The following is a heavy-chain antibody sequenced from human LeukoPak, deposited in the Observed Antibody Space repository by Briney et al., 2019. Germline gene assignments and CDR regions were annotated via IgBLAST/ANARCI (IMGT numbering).Heavy chain of an antibody. CDR3: ARDSGSYPRGDAFDI. CDR2: INPNSGGT. V-gene: IGHV1-2*02. D-gene: IGHD1-26*01. CDR1: GYTFTGYY. J-gene: IGHJ3*02. Sequence: ASVKVSCKASGYTFTGYYMHWVRQAPGQGLEWMGWINPNSGGTNYAQKFQGRVTMTTDTSTSTAYMELRSLRSDDTAVYYCARDSGSYPRGDAFDIWGQGTMVTVSS.